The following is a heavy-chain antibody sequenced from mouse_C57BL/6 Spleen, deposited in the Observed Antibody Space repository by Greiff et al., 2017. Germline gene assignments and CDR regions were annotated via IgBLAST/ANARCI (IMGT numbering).Heavy chain of an antibody. J-gene: IGHJ2*01. CDR1: GFSLTSYG. Sequence: VQLQQSGPGLVQPSQSLSITCPVSGFSLTSYGVHWVRQSPGKGLEWLGVIWSGGSTDYNAAFISRLSISKDNSKSQVFFKMNSLQADDTAIYYCARKGGDGYYFDYWGQGTTLTVSS. D-gene: IGHD2-3*01. V-gene: IGHV2-2*01. CDR2: IWSGGST. CDR3: ARKGGDGYYFDY.